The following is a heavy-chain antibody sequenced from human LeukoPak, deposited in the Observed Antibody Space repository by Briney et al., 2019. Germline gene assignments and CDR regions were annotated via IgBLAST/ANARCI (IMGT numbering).Heavy chain of an antibody. J-gene: IGHJ4*02. D-gene: IGHD4-11*01. Sequence: PGGSLRLSCAASGFTFSSYWMSWVRQAPGKGLEWVANMKQDGSEKYYVDSVKGRFTISRDNSKNTLYLKMNSLRAEDTAVYYCAKDAHPTVTTRFDYFDYWGQGTLVTVSS. CDR1: GFTFSSYW. V-gene: IGHV3-7*03. CDR2: MKQDGSEK. CDR3: AKDAHPTVTTRFDYFDY.